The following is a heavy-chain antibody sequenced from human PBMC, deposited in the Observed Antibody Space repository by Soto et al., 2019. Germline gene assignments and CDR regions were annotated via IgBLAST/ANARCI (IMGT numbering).Heavy chain of an antibody. Sequence: GGSLRLSCAASGFAVSSNYMSWVRHAPGKGLEWVSLIYSGGSTYYADSVKGRFTISRDNSLNTLYLQMNSLRVEDTAVYYCARDLIAAAGTVAYWGQGTLVTVSS. CDR3: ARDLIAAAGTVAY. CDR2: IYSGGST. V-gene: IGHV3-66*01. CDR1: GFAVSSNY. J-gene: IGHJ4*02. D-gene: IGHD6-13*01.